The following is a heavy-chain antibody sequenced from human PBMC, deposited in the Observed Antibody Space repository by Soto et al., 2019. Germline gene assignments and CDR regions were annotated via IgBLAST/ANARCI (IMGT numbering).Heavy chain of an antibody. CDR2: ITPYNGNA. CDR1: GYTFSNFG. J-gene: IGHJ4*02. V-gene: IGHV1-18*04. Sequence: SVKVSCKASGYTFSNFGINWGRQAPGQGLEWMGWITPYNGNANYAQKHQDRLTITTDTSTNTAYLELRSLRSDDTAVYFCARARMYSGAYHDYWGQGTLVTVSS. D-gene: IGHD1-26*01. CDR3: ARARMYSGAYHDY.